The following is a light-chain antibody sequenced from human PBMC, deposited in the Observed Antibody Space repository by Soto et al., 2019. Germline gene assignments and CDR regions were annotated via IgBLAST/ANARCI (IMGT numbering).Light chain of an antibody. J-gene: IGKJ4*01. V-gene: IGKV1-5*01. Sequence: DIQMSQSPSPLSAPVGDRVTITCRASQSISTWLAWYQQRPGKAPKLLIFDASSLESGVPSRFSGSGSGTEFTLTISSLQPDDFATYYCQQYNSYPLTFGGGTKVDIK. CDR1: QSISTW. CDR2: DAS. CDR3: QQYNSYPLT.